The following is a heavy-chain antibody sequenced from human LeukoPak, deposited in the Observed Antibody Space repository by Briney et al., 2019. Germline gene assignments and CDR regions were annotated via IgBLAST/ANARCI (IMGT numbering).Heavy chain of an antibody. J-gene: IGHJ4*02. V-gene: IGHV3-30*18. D-gene: IGHD5-12*01. Sequence: GGFLRLSCEASGFTFSSYGMHWVRQAPGKGLEWVAVISDDGSSEYYADSVKGRFTISRDNSKNTLFLQMNGLRAEDTAMYYCAKDLSSSGYDLDYWGQGTLVTVSS. CDR1: GFTFSSYG. CDR2: ISDDGSSE. CDR3: AKDLSSSGYDLDY.